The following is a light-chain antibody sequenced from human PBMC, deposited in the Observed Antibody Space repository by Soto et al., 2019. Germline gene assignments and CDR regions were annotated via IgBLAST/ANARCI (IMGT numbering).Light chain of an antibody. CDR2: EVN. J-gene: IGLJ1*01. CDR3: SSFAGTTNYV. Sequence: QSALTQPPSASGSPGQSVTISCIGTSSDVGNYNYVSWYQHHPGKAPKLMIFEVNKRPSGVPARFSGSKSDNTASLTISGLQAEDEAYYYCSSFAGTTNYVFGSGTKLTVL. V-gene: IGLV2-8*01. CDR1: SSDVGNYNY.